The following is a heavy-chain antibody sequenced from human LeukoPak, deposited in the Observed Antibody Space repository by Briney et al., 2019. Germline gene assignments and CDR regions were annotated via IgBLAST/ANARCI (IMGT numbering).Heavy chain of an antibody. D-gene: IGHD1-26*01. J-gene: IGHJ4*02. CDR1: GFTFSYAW. Sequence: GGSLRLSCAASGFTFSYAWMSWVRQAPGKGLEWVGRIKSKRDGGTTDSAAPVKGRFTISSGDSKNKVYMQMNSLKAEDTAVYYCSTDLGSGSLFDYWGQGTLVTVSS. CDR3: STDLGSGSLFDY. V-gene: IGHV3-15*01. CDR2: IKSKRDGGTT.